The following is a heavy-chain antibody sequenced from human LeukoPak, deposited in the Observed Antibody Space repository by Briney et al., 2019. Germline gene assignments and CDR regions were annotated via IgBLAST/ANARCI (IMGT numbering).Heavy chain of an antibody. Sequence: PSETLSLTCTVSAGSISSYYWSWIRQPPGKGLEWLGYIYYSGSSNYNPSLKSRVTISADTSKNQFSLKLSSVTAADTAVYYCARVPRSYYYYYYMDVWGKGTTVTVSS. CDR1: AGSISSYY. CDR3: ARVPRSYYYYYYMDV. V-gene: IGHV4-59*01. CDR2: IYYSGSS. J-gene: IGHJ6*03.